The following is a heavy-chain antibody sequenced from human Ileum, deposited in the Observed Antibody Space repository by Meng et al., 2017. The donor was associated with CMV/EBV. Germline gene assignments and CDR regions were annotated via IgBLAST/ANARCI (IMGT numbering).Heavy chain of an antibody. CDR3: ARSSYYYSKTYFVDF. J-gene: IGHJ4*02. V-gene: IGHV3-33*01. Sequence: SGFTFRNYGMHWVRQSPGKGLDWLAIIWYDGSNKYYADSVKGRFTISRDNSKNTVYLQMDSLTAEDTAVYYCARSSYYYSKTYFVDFWGQGTLVTVSS. CDR2: IWYDGSNK. CDR1: GFTFRNYG. D-gene: IGHD1-26*01.